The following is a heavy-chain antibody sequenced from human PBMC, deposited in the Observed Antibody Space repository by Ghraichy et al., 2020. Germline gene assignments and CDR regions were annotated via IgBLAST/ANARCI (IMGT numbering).Heavy chain of an antibody. CDR2: IYSGGST. V-gene: IGHV3-66*01. J-gene: IGHJ3*02. Sequence: LSLTCAASGFTVSTNYMSWVRQAPGKGLEWVSVIYSGGSTYYADSVKGRFTISRDNSKNTVFLQMNSLRAEDTAVYYCARDIGVNRLAAAGTTFDIWGQGTMVTVSS. CDR3: ARDIGVNRLAAAGTTFDI. D-gene: IGHD6-13*01. CDR1: GFTVSTNY.